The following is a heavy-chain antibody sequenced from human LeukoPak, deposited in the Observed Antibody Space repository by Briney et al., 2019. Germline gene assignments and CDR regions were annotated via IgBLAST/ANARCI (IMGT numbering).Heavy chain of an antibody. V-gene: IGHV1-2*02. CDR1: GYTFTNYY. D-gene: IGHD4-17*01. Sequence: ASVKVSCKASGYTFTNYYIHWARQAPGQGLEWMGWINPNSGGTNYAQKFQGRVTMTRDTSISTAYKELSRLRSDDTAVYYCARDLGDYDAFDIWGQGTMVTVSS. J-gene: IGHJ3*02. CDR3: ARDLGDYDAFDI. CDR2: INPNSGGT.